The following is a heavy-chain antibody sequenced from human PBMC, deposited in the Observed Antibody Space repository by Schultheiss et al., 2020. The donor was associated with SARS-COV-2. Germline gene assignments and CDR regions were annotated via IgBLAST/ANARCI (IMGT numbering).Heavy chain of an antibody. CDR2: INHSGST. J-gene: IGHJ6*02. V-gene: IGHV4-34*01. D-gene: IGHD5-24*01. CDR1: GGSFRGYY. CDR3: ARVRGVKDGYNSFYYYYYGMDV. Sequence: SQTLSLTCAVYGGSFRGYYWSWIRQPPGKGLEWIGEINHSGSTYYNPSLKSRVTISVDTSKNQFSLKLSSVTAADTAVYYCARVRGVKDGYNSFYYYYYGMDVWGQGTTVTVSS.